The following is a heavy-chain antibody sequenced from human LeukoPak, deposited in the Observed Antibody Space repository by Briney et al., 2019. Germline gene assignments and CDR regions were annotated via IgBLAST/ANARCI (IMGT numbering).Heavy chain of an antibody. V-gene: IGHV3-48*03. Sequence: PGGSLRLSCAASGFTFSSYEMNWVRQAPGKGREWVSYISSSGSTIYYADSVKGRFTISRDNAKNSLYLQMNSLRAEDTAVYYCARAALWFHYWGQGTLVTVSS. D-gene: IGHD3-10*01. CDR1: GFTFSSYE. CDR2: ISSSGSTI. J-gene: IGHJ4*02. CDR3: ARAALWFHY.